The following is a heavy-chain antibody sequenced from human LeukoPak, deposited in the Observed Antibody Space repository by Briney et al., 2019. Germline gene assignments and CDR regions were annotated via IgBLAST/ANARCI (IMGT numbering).Heavy chain of an antibody. J-gene: IGHJ6*03. CDR2: IHYSGTT. D-gene: IGHD4-11*01. CDR1: GDSISSNTYSSAYY. Sequence: PSETLSLTCTVSGDSISSNTYSSAYYWGWIRQPPGKGLEWIGSIHYSGTTYYNTSLKSRVTISVDTSKNQFSLKLSSVTAADTAVYYCARTYSNYVRYYYYYYMDVWGKGTTVTVSS. V-gene: IGHV4-39*07. CDR3: ARTYSNYVRYYYYYYMDV.